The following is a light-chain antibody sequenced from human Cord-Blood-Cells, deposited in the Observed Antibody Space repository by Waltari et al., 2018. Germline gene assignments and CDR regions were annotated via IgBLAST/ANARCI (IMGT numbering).Light chain of an antibody. V-gene: IGLV2-14*03. CDR2: DVS. Sequence: SALTQPASVSRSPGQSITISCTRTSSDVGGYNCVSWYQQHPGKAPKLMIYDVSTRPSGVSNRFSGSKSGNTASLTISGLQAEDEADYYCSSYTSSSTWVFGGGTKLTVL. CDR3: SSYTSSSTWV. CDR1: SSDVGGYNC. J-gene: IGLJ3*02.